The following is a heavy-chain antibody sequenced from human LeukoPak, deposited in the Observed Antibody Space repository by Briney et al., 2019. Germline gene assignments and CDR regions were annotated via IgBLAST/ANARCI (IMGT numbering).Heavy chain of an antibody. CDR2: IYYSGST. CDR1: GGSISSSSYY. V-gene: IGHV4-39*01. J-gene: IGHJ4*02. D-gene: IGHD3-22*01. CDR3: ARRYYDSSGYYFDY. Sequence: PSETLSLTCTVSGGSISSSSYYWGWIRQPPGKGLEWIGSIYYSGSTYYNPSLESRVTISVDTSKNQFSLKLSSVTAADTAVYYCARRYYDSSGYYFDYWGQGTLVTVSS.